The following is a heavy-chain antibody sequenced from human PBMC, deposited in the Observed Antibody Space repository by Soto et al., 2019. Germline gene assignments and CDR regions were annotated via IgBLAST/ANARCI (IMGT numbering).Heavy chain of an antibody. CDR2: IWYDGSNE. V-gene: IGHV3-33*01. Sequence: QVQLVESGGGVVQPGKSLRLSCAASGFTFRNHGMHWVRQAPGKGLEWVAVIWYDGSNEYYADSVKGRCSISRDNSKNTLYLQINSLRGEDTAVYYCARDRSSRHFDYWGQGTPVTVSS. CDR3: ARDRSSRHFDY. CDR1: GFTFRNHG. D-gene: IGHD6-6*01. J-gene: IGHJ4*02.